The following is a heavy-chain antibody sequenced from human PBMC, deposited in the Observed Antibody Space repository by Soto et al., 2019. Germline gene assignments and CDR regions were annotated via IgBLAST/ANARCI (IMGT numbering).Heavy chain of an antibody. CDR3: ARDPTIRSGELWGGSWFDP. V-gene: IGHV3-11*05. CDR1: GFTFSDYY. Sequence: GGSLRLSCAASGFTFSDYYMSWIRQAPGKGLEWVSYISSSSSYTNYADSVKGRFTISRDNAKNSLYLQMNSLRAEDTAVYYCARDPTIRSGELWGGSWFDPWGQGTLVTVSS. D-gene: IGHD3-10*01. CDR2: ISSSSSYT. J-gene: IGHJ5*02.